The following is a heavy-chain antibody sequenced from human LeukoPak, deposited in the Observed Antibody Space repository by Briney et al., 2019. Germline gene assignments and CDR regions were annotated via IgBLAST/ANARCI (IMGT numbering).Heavy chain of an antibody. D-gene: IGHD5-18*01. CDR2: ITGTGGST. CDR3: AKVGGQRIQLWPHDY. J-gene: IGHJ4*02. Sequence: QSGGSLRLSCAASGFTFSNYAMSWVRQAPGRGLDWVSGITGTGGSTYYADSVKGRFTMSRDNSKKTLDLQMNSLRAEDTAVYYCAKVGGQRIQLWPHDYWGQGTLVTVSS. CDR1: GFTFSNYA. V-gene: IGHV3-23*01.